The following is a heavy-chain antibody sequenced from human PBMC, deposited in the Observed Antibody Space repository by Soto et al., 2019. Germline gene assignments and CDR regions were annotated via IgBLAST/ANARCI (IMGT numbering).Heavy chain of an antibody. CDR1: GFALSTTGVG. J-gene: IGHJ4*02. Sequence: SGPTLVNPTQTLTLTCTFSGFALSTTGVGVGWIRQPPGKALEWLAVIFWDDEKRYSPSLRSRPTLSKDTSKKQVVLSMTNVDPVDTATYYCAHVPGYTSAWYAWGQGTLVTVS. V-gene: IGHV2-5*02. CDR2: IFWDDEK. D-gene: IGHD6-19*01. CDR3: AHVPGYTSAWYA.